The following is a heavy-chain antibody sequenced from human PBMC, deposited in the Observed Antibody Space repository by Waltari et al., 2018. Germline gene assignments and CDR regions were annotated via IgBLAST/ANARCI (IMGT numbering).Heavy chain of an antibody. J-gene: IGHJ3*02. Sequence: EVSLVESGGDLVQPGESLRLSCAASGFTFNSYSMNWIRQAPGKGLECLSYISSGSSTIVYGDSVKGRFTISRDNAKNSLYLRMNSLRAEDTAVYYCARGGYCNSTTCHGSSAFDIWGQGTVVTVSS. D-gene: IGHD2-2*01. CDR3: ARGGYCNSTTCHGSSAFDI. V-gene: IGHV3-48*01. CDR2: ISSGSSTI. CDR1: GFTFNSYS.